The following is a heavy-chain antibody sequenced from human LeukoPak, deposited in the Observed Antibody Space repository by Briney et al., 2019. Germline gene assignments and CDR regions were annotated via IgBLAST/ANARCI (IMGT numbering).Heavy chain of an antibody. D-gene: IGHD5-12*01. J-gene: IGHJ4*02. CDR2: ITASGDDS. CDR1: GFTFSSYA. Sequence: GGSLRLSCAASGFTFSSYAMTWVRQAPGKGLEWVSAITASGDDSYYADSVKGRFAISRDNSKNTFYLQMISLRAEDTAIYYCAKDRRQISVATTFDSWCQGTLVTVSS. V-gene: IGHV3-23*01. CDR3: AKDRRQISVATTFDS.